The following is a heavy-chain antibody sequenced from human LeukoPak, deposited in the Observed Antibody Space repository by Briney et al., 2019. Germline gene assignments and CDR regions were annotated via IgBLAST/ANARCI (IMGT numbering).Heavy chain of an antibody. CDR1: GSTFSGYS. CDR2: ISSSSSTI. V-gene: IGHV3-48*01. D-gene: IGHD4-17*01. CDR3: ARGATTVVTPVGY. J-gene: IGHJ4*02. Sequence: QPGGSLRLSCADSGSTFSGYSMNWVRQAPGKGLEWVSYISSSSSTIYYADSVKGRFTISRDNSKNTLYLQMGSLRAEDMAVYYCARGATTVVTPVGYWGQGTLVTVSS.